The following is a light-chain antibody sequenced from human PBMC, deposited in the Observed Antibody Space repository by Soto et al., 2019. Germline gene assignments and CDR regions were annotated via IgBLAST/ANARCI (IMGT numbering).Light chain of an antibody. Sequence: EIVLTQSAVSLSLSPGERATLSYRASQSVTTFLAWYQQKPGQAPRLLIYDASKRATGIPARFSGSGSGTDFTLTISSLEPEDFAVYYCQQRTNWPLTFGGGTKVEIK. J-gene: IGKJ4*01. CDR1: QSVTTF. V-gene: IGKV3-11*01. CDR3: QQRTNWPLT. CDR2: DAS.